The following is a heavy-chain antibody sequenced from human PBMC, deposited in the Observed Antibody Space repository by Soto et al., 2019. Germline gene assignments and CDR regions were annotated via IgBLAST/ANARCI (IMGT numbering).Heavy chain of an antibody. J-gene: IGHJ4*02. CDR2: ISGYNENT. D-gene: IGHD6-19*01. CDR3: AREAPVTGIDY. V-gene: IGHV1-18*01. CDR1: GYTFTNYG. Sequence: QVQLVQSGAEVKKPGASVKVSCKTSGYTFTNYGISWVRQAPGQGLEWMGWISGYNENTNYAQEVQDRVIMTTDTTTITAYMELRSLIADDTAVYYCAREAPVTGIDYWGQGTLVAVSS.